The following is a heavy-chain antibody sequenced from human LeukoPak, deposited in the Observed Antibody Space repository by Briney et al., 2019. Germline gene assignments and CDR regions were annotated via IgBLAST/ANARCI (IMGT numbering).Heavy chain of an antibody. CDR1: GFTFSSYG. CDR2: IWYDGSNK. D-gene: IGHD3-9*01. J-gene: IGHJ4*02. CDR3: ARDYDILTGYCFDY. V-gene: IGHV3-33*01. Sequence: GGSQRLSYAASGFTFSSYGMHWVRQAPVKGLEWVAVIWYDGSNKYYADSVKGRFTISRDNSKNTLYLQMNSLRAEETAVYYCARDYDILTGYCFDYWGQGTLVTVSS.